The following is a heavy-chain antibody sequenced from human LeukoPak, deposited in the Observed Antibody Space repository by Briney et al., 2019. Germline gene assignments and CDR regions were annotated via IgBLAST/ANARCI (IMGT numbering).Heavy chain of an antibody. Sequence: GGSLRLSCVVSGFTFSSYWMHWVRQAPGMGLVWVSRINSDGSSIRYADSAKGRFTISRDNAKNTLYLQMNSLRAEDTAVYYCARVNDILTGYYLGGAFDPWGQGTLVTVSS. CDR2: INSDGSSI. D-gene: IGHD3-9*01. CDR1: GFTFSSYW. J-gene: IGHJ5*02. CDR3: ARVNDILTGYYLGGAFDP. V-gene: IGHV3-74*01.